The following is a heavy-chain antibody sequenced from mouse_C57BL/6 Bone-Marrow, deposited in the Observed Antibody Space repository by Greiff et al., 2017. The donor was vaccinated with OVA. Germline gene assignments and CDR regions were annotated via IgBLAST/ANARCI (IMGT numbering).Heavy chain of an antibody. CDR1: GYTFTNYW. V-gene: IGHV1-59*01. J-gene: IGHJ2*02. D-gene: IGHD1-1*01. Sequence: QVQLQQPGAELVRPGTSVKLSCTASGYTFTNYWMHWVKQRPGQGLEWIGVIAPSDSDINYNQKFKGRATLTVDTSSSTAYLHLSSLTSEDSAVYYCANYGSRLYLHYWGQGTSLTVTS. CDR2: IAPSDSDI. CDR3: ANYGSRLYLHY.